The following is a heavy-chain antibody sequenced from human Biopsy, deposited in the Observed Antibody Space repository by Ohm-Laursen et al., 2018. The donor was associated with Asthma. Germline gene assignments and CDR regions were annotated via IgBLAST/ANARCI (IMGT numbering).Heavy chain of an antibody. D-gene: IGHD1-26*01. CDR3: ARAGALIVGATMGY. J-gene: IGHJ4*02. V-gene: IGHV1-3*01. CDR2: INAGNGNT. Sequence: SVKVSCKASGGTFSSYAISWVRQAPGQRLEWMGWINAGNGNTKYSQKFQGRVTISRDTSASTAYMDLSSLRSEDTAVYYCARAGALIVGATMGYWGQGTLVTVSS. CDR1: GGTFSSYA.